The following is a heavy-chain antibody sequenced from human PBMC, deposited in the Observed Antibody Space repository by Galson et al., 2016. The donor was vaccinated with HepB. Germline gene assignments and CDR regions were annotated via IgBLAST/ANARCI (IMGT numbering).Heavy chain of an antibody. V-gene: IGHV4-59*01. J-gene: IGHJ3*02. Sequence: SETLSLTSTISGGSTDGYYWHWIRQPPGKGLEWIGHISYIGSTYNSPSLKSRVMISLDTSKKEFSLNLTSVTAADTAVYYCVRVHLNAFDIWGQGTKVTVSS. CDR1: GGSTDGYY. CDR2: ISYIGST. CDR3: VRVHLNAFDI.